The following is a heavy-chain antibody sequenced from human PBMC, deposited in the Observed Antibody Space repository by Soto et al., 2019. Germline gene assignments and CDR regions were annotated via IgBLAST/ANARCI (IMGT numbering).Heavy chain of an antibody. Sequence: GESLKISCKGSGYPFSNYWIAWVRQMPGKGLEWMGIIHPDDSDTRYSPSFQGQVTISGDKSISTAYLQWSSLKASDTAMYYCARQDVRWIAYNWNFGYYGMDGWGQGPRVTLS. CDR1: GYPFSNYW. J-gene: IGHJ6*02. CDR3: ARQDVRWIAYNWNFGYYGMDG. D-gene: IGHD1-7*01. V-gene: IGHV5-51*01. CDR2: IHPDDSDT.